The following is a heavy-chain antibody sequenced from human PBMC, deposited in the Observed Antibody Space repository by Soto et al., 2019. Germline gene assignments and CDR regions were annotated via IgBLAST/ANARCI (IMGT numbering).Heavy chain of an antibody. Sequence: GGSLRLSCAASGFTFSSYWMSWVRQAPGKGLEWVANIKQDGSEKYYVDSVKGRFTISRDNAKNSLYLQMNSLRAEDTAVYYCARGLYYDYIWGSYRSPLSAFDIWGQGTMVTVSS. CDR2: IKQDGSEK. CDR1: GFTFSSYW. V-gene: IGHV3-7*01. J-gene: IGHJ3*02. D-gene: IGHD3-16*02. CDR3: ARGLYYDYIWGSYRSPLSAFDI.